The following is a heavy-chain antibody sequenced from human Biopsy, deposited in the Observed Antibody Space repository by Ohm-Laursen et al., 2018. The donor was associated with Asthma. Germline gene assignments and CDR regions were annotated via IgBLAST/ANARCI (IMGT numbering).Heavy chain of an antibody. J-gene: IGHJ5*02. V-gene: IGHV4-34*01. CDR1: GGSFSGYY. D-gene: IGHD3-3*01. Sequence: SDTLSLTCAVYGGSFSGYYWSWIRQPPGKGLEWIGEINHSGSTNYNPSLKSRVTMSVDTSKNQLFLNLSSVTAADTAVYYCARAASTTVFWSGYSHNWFDPWGQGTLVTVSS. CDR3: ARAASTTVFWSGYSHNWFDP. CDR2: INHSGST.